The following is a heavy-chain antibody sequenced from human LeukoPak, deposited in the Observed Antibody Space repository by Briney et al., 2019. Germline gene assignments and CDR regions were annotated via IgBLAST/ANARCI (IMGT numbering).Heavy chain of an antibody. CDR2: IYYGGST. V-gene: IGHV4-59*08. D-gene: IGHD3-3*01. CDR1: GGSINSNY. J-gene: IGHJ4*02. CDR3: ARGPYYDFWSGYPYFDY. Sequence: SETLSLTCTVSGGSINSNYWSWIRQPPGKGLDWIGYIYYGGSTNYNPSLRSRVTISVDTSKNQFSLKVSSVTAADTAVYYCARGPYYDFWSGYPYFDYWGQGTLVTVSS.